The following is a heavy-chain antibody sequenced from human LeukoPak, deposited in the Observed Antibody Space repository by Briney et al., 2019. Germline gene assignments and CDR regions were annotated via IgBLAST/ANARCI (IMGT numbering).Heavy chain of an antibody. CDR3: ARGSGSYWAPVY. D-gene: IGHD1-26*01. V-gene: IGHV3-30-3*01. CDR1: GFTFSSYA. J-gene: IGHJ4*02. CDR2: ISHDESNK. Sequence: PGRSLRLSCAASGFTFSSYAMHWVRQAPGRGLEWVAAISHDESNKYYADSVKGRFTVSRDKSKNTLYLQMNSLRAEDTAVYYCARGSGSYWAPVYWGQGTLVTVSS.